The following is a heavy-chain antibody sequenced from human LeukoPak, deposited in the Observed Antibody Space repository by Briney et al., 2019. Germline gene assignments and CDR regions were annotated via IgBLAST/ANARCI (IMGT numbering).Heavy chain of an antibody. V-gene: IGHV3-23*01. CDR3: AKATCSGATCARFDY. CDR1: GFTFSSYA. D-gene: IGHD2-15*01. CDR2: ISGSGGST. Sequence: PGGSLRLSCAGSGFTFSSYAMSWVRQAPGKGLEWVSAISGSGGSTYYADSVKGRFTISRDNSKNTLYLQMNSLRAEDTAVYYCAKATCSGATCARFDYWGQGTLVTVSS. J-gene: IGHJ4*02.